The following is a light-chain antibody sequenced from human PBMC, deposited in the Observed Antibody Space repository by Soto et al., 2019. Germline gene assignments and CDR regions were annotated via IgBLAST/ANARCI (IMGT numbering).Light chain of an antibody. Sequence: QSALTQPASVSGSPGQSITISCTGTSSDVWSYNLVSWYQQHPGKAPKLMIYEGSKRPSGVSNRFSGSKSGNTASLTISGLQAEDEGDYYCCSYAGNSNYVFGTGTKLTVL. CDR3: CSYAGNSNYV. CDR1: SSDVWSYNL. V-gene: IGLV2-23*01. J-gene: IGLJ1*01. CDR2: EGS.